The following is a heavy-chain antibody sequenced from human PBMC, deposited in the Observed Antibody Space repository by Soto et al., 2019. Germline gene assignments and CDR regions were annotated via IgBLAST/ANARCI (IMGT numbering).Heavy chain of an antibody. CDR1: GGTFSSYS. CDR2: IIPIFCTA. Sequence: SVKLSCKASGGTFSSYSISWVLQAPGEGLEWMGGIIPIFCTANYAQKFQGRVTITADESTSTAYMELSSLRSEDTDVYYCASYDRYSNSNDYWGQGTLVTVSS. CDR3: ASYDRYSNSNDY. J-gene: IGHJ4*02. V-gene: IGHV1-69*01. D-gene: IGHD4-4*01.